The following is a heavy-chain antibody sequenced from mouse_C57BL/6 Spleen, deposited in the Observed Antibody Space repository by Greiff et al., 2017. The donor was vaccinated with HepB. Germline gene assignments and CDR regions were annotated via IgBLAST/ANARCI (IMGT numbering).Heavy chain of an antibody. CDR3: ARRFTTVVAASFAY. CDR1: GYTFTDYY. D-gene: IGHD1-1*01. J-gene: IGHJ3*01. Sequence: EVQLQQSGPVLVKPGASVKMSCKASGYTFTDYYMNWVKQSHGKSLEWIGVINPYNGGTSYNQKFKGKATLTVDKSSSTAYMELNSLTSEDSAVYYCARRFTTVVAASFAYWGQGTLVTVSA. V-gene: IGHV1-19*01. CDR2: INPYNGGT.